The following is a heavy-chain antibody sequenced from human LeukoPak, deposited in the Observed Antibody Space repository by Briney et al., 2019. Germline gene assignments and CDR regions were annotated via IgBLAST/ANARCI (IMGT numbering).Heavy chain of an antibody. CDR2: ISAYNGNT. CDR3: ARDPCSSTSCYSYYYGMDV. D-gene: IGHD2-2*02. J-gene: IGHJ6*02. V-gene: IGHV1-18*01. CDR1: GYTFTSYG. Sequence: ASVKVSCKASGYTFTSYGISWVRQAPGQGLEWMGWISAYNGNTNYAQKLQGRVTMTTDTSTSTAYMELRSLRSDDTAVYYCARDPCSSTSCYSYYYGMDVRGQGTTVTVSS.